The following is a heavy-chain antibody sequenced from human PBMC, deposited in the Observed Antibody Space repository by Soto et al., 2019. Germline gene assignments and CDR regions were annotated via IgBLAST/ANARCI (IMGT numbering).Heavy chain of an antibody. V-gene: IGHV3-23*01. CDR1: GFTFSSYA. Sequence: EVQLLESGGGLVQPGGSLRLSCAASGFTFSSYAMNWVRQAPGKGLEWVSVISGSGSSTYYADSVKGRFTISRDNSKNTLYLQMNSLSAEDTAVYYCAGRSSGWYFDYWGQGTLVTVSS. CDR3: AGRSSGWYFDY. D-gene: IGHD6-19*01. CDR2: ISGSGSST. J-gene: IGHJ4*02.